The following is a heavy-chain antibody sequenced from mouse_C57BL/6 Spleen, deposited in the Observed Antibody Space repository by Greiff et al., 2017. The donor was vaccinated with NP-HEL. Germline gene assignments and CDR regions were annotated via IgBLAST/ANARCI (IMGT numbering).Heavy chain of an antibody. V-gene: IGHV1-42*01. CDR3: ARKQNWDEVGYYAMDY. CDR2: INPSTGGT. CDR1: GYSFTGYY. Sequence: SGPELVKPGASVKISCKASGYSFTGYYMNWVKQSPEKSLEWIGEINPSTGGTTYNQKFKAKATLTVDKSSSTAYMQLKSLTSEDSAVYYCARKQNWDEVGYYAMDYWGQGTSVTVSS. D-gene: IGHD4-1*01. J-gene: IGHJ4*01.